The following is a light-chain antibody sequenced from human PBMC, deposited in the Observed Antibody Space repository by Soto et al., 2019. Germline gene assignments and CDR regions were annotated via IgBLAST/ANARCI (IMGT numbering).Light chain of an antibody. CDR2: GSS. CDR1: QIVSNN. V-gene: IGKV3-15*01. J-gene: IGKJ5*01. Sequence: DIVMTQSPATLSVSPGERSTLSCLAIQIVSNNLAWYQQKPVQSPRLLVYGSSTSATGIPARFSGSGSGTEFSLPISRLQSEDFAVYYCQQYNNWPSLTFGQGTRLDIK. CDR3: QQYNNWPSLT.